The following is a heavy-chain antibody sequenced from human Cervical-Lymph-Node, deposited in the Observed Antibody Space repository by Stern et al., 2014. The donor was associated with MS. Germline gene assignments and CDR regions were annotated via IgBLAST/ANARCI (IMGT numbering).Heavy chain of an antibody. V-gene: IGHV1-69*06. Sequence: VQLVESGAEVKKPGSSVKVTCKTSGGNFIDFAITWVRQAPGQGLEWMGGIIPFFDTAHYAQPFRGRVTFTADKSTNTAYMELTSLTSDDTAVYYCAKDEPSHDTSGHPHFDVWGQGTMLTVSS. CDR2: IIPFFDTA. CDR3: AKDEPSHDTSGHPHFDV. J-gene: IGHJ3*01. D-gene: IGHD3-22*01. CDR1: GGNFIDFA.